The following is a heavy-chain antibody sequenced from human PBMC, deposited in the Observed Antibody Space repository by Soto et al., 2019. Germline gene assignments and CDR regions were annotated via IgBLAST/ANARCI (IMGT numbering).Heavy chain of an antibody. Sequence: QVQLVQSGAELKKPWASVRGSCKSSGNTFPNYAIHWVRQAPGQRPERRGWINGGNGNTYYSENFQGRVIFTRDTSASTVYMELSSLRSEDTAIYYCARDDSGSSGSYYIDYFNYWGQGALVTVSS. CDR1: GNTFPNYA. J-gene: IGHJ4*02. CDR2: INGGNGNT. CDR3: ARDDSGSSGSYYIDYFNY. V-gene: IGHV1-3*01. D-gene: IGHD1-26*01.